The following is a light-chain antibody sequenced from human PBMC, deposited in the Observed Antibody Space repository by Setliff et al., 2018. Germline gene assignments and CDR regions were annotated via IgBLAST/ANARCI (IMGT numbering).Light chain of an antibody. CDR1: SSDVGNYNL. CDR2: EVA. Sequence: QSALTQPPSASGSPGQSITISCTGTSSDVGNYNLVFWYQQHPGKAPKLIIYEVAKRSSGVSDRFSGSKSGNTASLTISGLQSEDEADYHCCSYAGSRTVVFGGGTKGTVL. J-gene: IGLJ3*02. CDR3: CSYAGSRTVV. V-gene: IGLV2-23*02.